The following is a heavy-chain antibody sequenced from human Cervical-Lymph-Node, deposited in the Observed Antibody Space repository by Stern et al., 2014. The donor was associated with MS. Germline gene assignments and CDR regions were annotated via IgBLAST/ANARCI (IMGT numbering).Heavy chain of an antibody. CDR3: ARAAYSTSSYNY. CDR1: GGSFSNHL. CDR2: TIPIFGKA. Sequence: QVQLVQSGAEVKKPGSSVKVSCKTSGGSFSNHLISWVRQAPGPGLEWMGGTIPIFGKAIYAQKFQGRVTITADESTRAAYMELNSLRSEDTAVYFWARAAYSTSSYNYWGQGALVTVS. J-gene: IGHJ4*02. V-gene: IGHV1-69*01. D-gene: IGHD2/OR15-2a*01.